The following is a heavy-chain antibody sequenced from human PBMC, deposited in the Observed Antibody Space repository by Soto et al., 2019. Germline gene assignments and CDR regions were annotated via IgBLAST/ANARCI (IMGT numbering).Heavy chain of an antibody. CDR2: ISSSSSTI. D-gene: IGHD2-8*01. J-gene: IGHJ4*02. Sequence: GGSLRLSCAASGFTFSSYSMNWVRQAPGKGLEWVSYISSSSSTIYYADSVKGRFTISRDNAKNSLYLQMNSLRDEDTAVYYCAREYVVLMVYAIIDYWGQGTLVTVSS. V-gene: IGHV3-48*02. CDR3: AREYVVLMVYAIIDY. CDR1: GFTFSSYS.